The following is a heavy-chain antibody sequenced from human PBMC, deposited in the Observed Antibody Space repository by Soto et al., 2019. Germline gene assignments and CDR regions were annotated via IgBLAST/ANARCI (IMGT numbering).Heavy chain of an antibody. CDR1: GYTLTELS. CDR3: ATGEGSHSSSSRYYYCGMDV. J-gene: IGHJ6*02. Sequence: QVRLVQSGAEVKKPGASVKVSCKVSGYTLTELSMHWVRQAPGKGLEWMGGFDPEDGETIYAQKFRGRVTMTEDTSTDTAYMELSSLRSEETAVYYCATGEGSHSSSSRYYYCGMDVWGQGTTVTVSS. D-gene: IGHD6-6*01. CDR2: FDPEDGET. V-gene: IGHV1-24*01.